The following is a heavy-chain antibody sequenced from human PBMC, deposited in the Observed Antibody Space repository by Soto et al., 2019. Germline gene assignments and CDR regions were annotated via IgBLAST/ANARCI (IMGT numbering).Heavy chain of an antibody. CDR1: GFTFSSYA. J-gene: IGHJ4*02. CDR2: ISYDGSNK. Sequence: PGGSLRLSCAASGFTFSSYAMHWVRQAPGKGLEWVAVISYDGSNKYYADSVKGRFTISRDNSKNTLYLQMNSLRAEDTAVYYCARASEGWELLRKLDRPPDYWGQGTLVTVSS. D-gene: IGHD1-26*01. CDR3: ARASEGWELLRKLDRPPDY. V-gene: IGHV3-30-3*01.